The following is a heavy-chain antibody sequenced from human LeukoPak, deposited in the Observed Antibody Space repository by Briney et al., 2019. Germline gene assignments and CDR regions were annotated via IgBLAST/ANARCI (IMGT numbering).Heavy chain of an antibody. CDR3: ATSPYYYYGMDV. CDR1: GFTVSSNY. Sequence: GGSLRLSCAASGFTVSSNYMSWVRQAPGKGLEWVSVIYSGGSTYYADSVKGRFTISRDNSKNTLYLQMNSLRAEDTAVCYCATSPYYYYGMDVWGKGTTVTVSS. V-gene: IGHV3-53*01. CDR2: IYSGGST. J-gene: IGHJ6*04.